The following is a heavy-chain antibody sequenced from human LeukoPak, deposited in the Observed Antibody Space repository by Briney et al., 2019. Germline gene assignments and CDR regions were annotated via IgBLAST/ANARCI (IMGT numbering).Heavy chain of an antibody. V-gene: IGHV3-21*01. J-gene: IGHJ4*02. CDR2: ISRGSDHI. CDR3: ARPYDTRGYFPDY. Sequence: GGSLRLSCAASGFTFSSYAMNWVRQAPGKGLEWVSSISRGSDHIFYADSMKGRFTISRDNAKNSLYLQMNSLGAEDTAVCYCARPYDTRGYFPDYWGQGTLVTVSS. CDR1: GFTFSSYA. D-gene: IGHD3-22*01.